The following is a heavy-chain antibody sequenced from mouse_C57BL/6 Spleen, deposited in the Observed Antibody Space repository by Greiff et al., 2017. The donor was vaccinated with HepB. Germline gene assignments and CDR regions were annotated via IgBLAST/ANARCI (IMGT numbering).Heavy chain of an antibody. CDR2: IYPSDSET. CDR1: GYTFTSYW. CDR3: ERSGWDYGSSYWYFDV. J-gene: IGHJ1*03. V-gene: IGHV1-61*01. Sequence: QVQLQQPGAELVRPGSSVKLSCKASGYTFTSYWMDWVKQRPGQGLEWIGNIYPSDSETHYNQKFKDKATLTVDKSSSTAYMQLSSLTSEDSAVYCCERSGWDYGSSYWYFDVWGTGTTVTVAS. D-gene: IGHD1-1*01.